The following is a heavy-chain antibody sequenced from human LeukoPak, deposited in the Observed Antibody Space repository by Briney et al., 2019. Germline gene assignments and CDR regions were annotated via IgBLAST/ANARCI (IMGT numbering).Heavy chain of an antibody. J-gene: IGHJ3*02. CDR1: GGSFSGYY. Sequence: KTSETLSLTCAVYGGSFSGYYWSWIRQPPGKGLEWIGEINHSGSTNYNPSLKSRVTISVDTSKNQFSLKLRSVTAAETAVYYCARGRSYYGSGTYLPRAFDIWGQGTMVTVSS. CDR3: ARGRSYYGSGTYLPRAFDI. CDR2: INHSGST. D-gene: IGHD3-10*01. V-gene: IGHV4-34*01.